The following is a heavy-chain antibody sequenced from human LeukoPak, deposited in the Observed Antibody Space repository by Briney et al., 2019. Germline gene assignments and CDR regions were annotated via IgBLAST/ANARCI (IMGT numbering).Heavy chain of an antibody. CDR3: ARRLTRVNSYSGLDV. D-gene: IGHD1-7*01. CDR1: EYTFIAYY. Sequence: SSVRVSCKTSEYTFIAYYIHWVRQAPGQGLEGMGWINSNSGGTRNAQKLQGRVTMTSETSTRTAYMELSSLKSDDTAVYYCARRLTRVNSYSGLDVWGQGTTVTVSS. V-gene: IGHV1-2*02. J-gene: IGHJ6*02. CDR2: INSNSGGT.